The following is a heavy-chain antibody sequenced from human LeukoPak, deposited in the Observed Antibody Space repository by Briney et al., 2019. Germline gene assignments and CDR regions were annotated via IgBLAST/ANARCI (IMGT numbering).Heavy chain of an antibody. V-gene: IGHV3-48*04. D-gene: IGHD3-22*01. Sequence: PGGSLRLSCAASGFTFSSYSMNWVRQAPGKGLEWVSYISSSSSTIYYADPVKGRFTISRDNAKNSLYLQMNSLRAEDTAVFYCARTDSSGYYPFDYWGQGTLVTVSS. CDR3: ARTDSSGYYPFDY. CDR2: ISSSSSTI. J-gene: IGHJ4*02. CDR1: GFTFSSYS.